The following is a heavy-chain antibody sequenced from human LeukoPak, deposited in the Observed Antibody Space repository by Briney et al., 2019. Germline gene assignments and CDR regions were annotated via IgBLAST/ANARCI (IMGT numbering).Heavy chain of an antibody. CDR3: ARDDYRGVTNFDP. Sequence: PSETLSLTCTVSGCSISPYFWSWIRQPPGKGLEWIGYISYTGSTTYNPSRKSRVTISVDTSKNQFSLQLTSVTAADTAVYYCARDDYRGVTNFDPWGQGTLVTVSS. D-gene: IGHD3-10*01. CDR2: ISYTGST. V-gene: IGHV4-59*01. CDR1: GCSISPYF. J-gene: IGHJ5*02.